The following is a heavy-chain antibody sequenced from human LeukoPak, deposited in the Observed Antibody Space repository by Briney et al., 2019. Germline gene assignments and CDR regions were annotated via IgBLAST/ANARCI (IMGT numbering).Heavy chain of an antibody. CDR1: GGSISSYY. CDR2: IYYSGST. CDR3: ARTGDCSGGSCYSGWFDP. D-gene: IGHD2-15*01. V-gene: IGHV4-59*12. Sequence: PSETLSLTCTVSGGSISSYYWSWIRQPPGKGLEWIGYIYYSGSTNYNPSLKSRVTISVDTSKNQFSLKLSSVTAADTAVYYCARTGDCSGGSCYSGWFDPWGQGTLVTVSS. J-gene: IGHJ5*02.